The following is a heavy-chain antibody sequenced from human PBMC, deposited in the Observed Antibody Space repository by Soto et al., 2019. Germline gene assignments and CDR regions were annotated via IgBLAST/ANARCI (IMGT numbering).Heavy chain of an antibody. CDR1: GGTFSSYA. J-gene: IGHJ6*02. Sequence: SVKVSCKASGGTFSSYAISWVRQAPGQGLDWMGGIIPIFGTANYAQKFQGRVTITADESTSTAYMELSSLRSEDTAVYYCASQSGITIFGPLYYYGMDVWGQGTTVTVSS. D-gene: IGHD3-3*01. CDR2: IIPIFGTA. V-gene: IGHV1-69*13. CDR3: ASQSGITIFGPLYYYGMDV.